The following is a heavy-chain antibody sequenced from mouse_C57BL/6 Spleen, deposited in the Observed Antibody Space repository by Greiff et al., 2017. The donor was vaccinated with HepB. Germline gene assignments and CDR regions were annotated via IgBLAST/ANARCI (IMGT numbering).Heavy chain of an antibody. D-gene: IGHD1-1*01. V-gene: IGHV3-6*01. CDR1: GYSITSGYY. Sequence: EVQLQESGPGLVKPSQSLSLTCSVTGYSITSGYYWNWIRQFPGNKLEWMGYISYDGSNNYNPSLKNRISITRDTSKNQFFLKLNSVTTEDTATYYCARERNYYGSSYYFDYWGQGTTLTVSS. CDR2: ISYDGSN. J-gene: IGHJ2*01. CDR3: ARERNYYGSSYYFDY.